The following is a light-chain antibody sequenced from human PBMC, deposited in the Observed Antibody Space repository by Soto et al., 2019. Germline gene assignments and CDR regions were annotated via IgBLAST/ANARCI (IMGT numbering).Light chain of an antibody. J-gene: IGLJ2*01. CDR3: QSYDSSLSGVV. CDR2: ANN. CDR1: SSNVGAGYD. Sequence: QSVLTQPPSVSGAPGQRVTISCTGSSSNVGAGYDVHWYHQLPGTAPKLLISANNIRPSGVPDRFSGSKSGTSASLAINGLQAEDESDYYCQSYDSSLSGVVFGGGTKLTVL. V-gene: IGLV1-40*01.